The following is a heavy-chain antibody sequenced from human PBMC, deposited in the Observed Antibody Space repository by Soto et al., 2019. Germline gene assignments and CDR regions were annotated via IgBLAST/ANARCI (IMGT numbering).Heavy chain of an antibody. V-gene: IGHV4-34*01. CDR3: ARGIRDYDY. CDR1: GGSFSGYY. D-gene: IGHD3-16*01. CDR2: INHSGST. Sequence: PSETLSLTCAVYGGSFSGYYWSWIRQPPGKGLEWIGEINHSGSTNYDPSLKSRVTISVDTSKNQFSLKLSSVTAADTAVYYCARGIRDYDYWGQGTLVTVSS. J-gene: IGHJ4*02.